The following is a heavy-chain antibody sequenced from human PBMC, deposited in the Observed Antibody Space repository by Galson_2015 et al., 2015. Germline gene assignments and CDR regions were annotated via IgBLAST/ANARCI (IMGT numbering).Heavy chain of an antibody. CDR2: ISSGSNTI. J-gene: IGHJ5*02. V-gene: IGHV3-48*02. CDR3: ARPGYCSTTSCYNWFDP. D-gene: IGHD2-2*01. CDR1: GFTFSTYS. Sequence: SLRLSCAASGFTFSTYSMNWVRQAPGKGLEWVSYISSGSNTIYYADSVKGRFTISRDNAKNSLYLQMNSLRDEDTAKYYCARPGYCSTTSCYNWFDPWGQGTLVTVSS.